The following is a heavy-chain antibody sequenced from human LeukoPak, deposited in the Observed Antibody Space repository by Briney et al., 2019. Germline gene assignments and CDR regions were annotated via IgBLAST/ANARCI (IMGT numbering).Heavy chain of an antibody. D-gene: IGHD3-9*01. CDR3: ARDHGQGAINYYFDY. CDR1: GGTFSSYA. Sequence: SVKVSCKASGGTFSSYAISWVRQAPGQGLEWMGGIIPIFGTANYAQKFQGRVTITADESTSTAYMELSSLRSEDTAVYYCARDHGQGAINYYFDYWGQGTLVTVSS. J-gene: IGHJ4*02. V-gene: IGHV1-69*13. CDR2: IIPIFGTA.